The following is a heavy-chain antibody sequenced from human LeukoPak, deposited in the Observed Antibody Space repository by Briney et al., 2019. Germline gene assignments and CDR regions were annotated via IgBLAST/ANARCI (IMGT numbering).Heavy chain of an antibody. D-gene: IGHD3-22*01. J-gene: IGHJ4*02. CDR3: ARSKSNYDNSGYIPLDY. CDR1: GYTFSTYV. V-gene: IGHV1-18*01. Sequence: GASVKVSCKASGYTFSTYVITWVRQAPGQGLEWIGWISVYRGNTKFAQSFQGRVAMTTDTSTTTAYMELTSLRSDDTAVYFCARSKSNYDNSGYIPLDYWGQGSLVTVSS. CDR2: ISVYRGNT.